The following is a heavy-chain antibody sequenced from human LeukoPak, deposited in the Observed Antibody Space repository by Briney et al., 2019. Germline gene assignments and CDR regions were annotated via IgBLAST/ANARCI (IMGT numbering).Heavy chain of an antibody. CDR2: IIPIFGTA. J-gene: IGHJ6*04. CDR1: GGTFSSYA. Sequence: ASVKVSCKASGGTFSSYAISWVRQAPGQGLEWMGGIIPIFGTANYAQKLQGRVTMTTDTSTSTVYMELRSLRSDDTAVYYCARDTPYGLGPMGVWGKGTTVTVSS. V-gene: IGHV1-69*05. D-gene: IGHD3-10*01. CDR3: ARDTPYGLGPMGV.